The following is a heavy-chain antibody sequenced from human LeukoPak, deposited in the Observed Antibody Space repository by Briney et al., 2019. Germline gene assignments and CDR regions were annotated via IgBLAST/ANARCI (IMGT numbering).Heavy chain of an antibody. CDR1: GFTFSNAW. D-gene: IGHD2-2*01. CDR2: TKSKTDGGTT. V-gene: IGHV3-15*01. J-gene: IGHJ4*02. Sequence: PGGSLRLSCAASGFTFSNAWMSWVRQAPGKGLEWVGRTKSKTDGGTTDYAAPVKGRFTISRDDSKNTLYLQMNSLKTEDTAVYYCTTDLSYQLLSYFDYWGQGTLVTVSS. CDR3: TTDLSYQLLSYFDY.